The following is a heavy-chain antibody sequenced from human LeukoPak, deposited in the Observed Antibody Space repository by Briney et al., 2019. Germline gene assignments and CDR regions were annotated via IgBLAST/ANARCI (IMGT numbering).Heavy chain of an antibody. CDR2: IGDDGSTT. D-gene: IGHD3-10*01. CDR3: ARASRGNWFDP. CDR1: GFTFSRYW. V-gene: IGHV3-74*01. Sequence: GGAPRLSCAASGFTFSRYWMHWVRQAPGKGLVGVSRIGDDGSTTAYADSVKGRFTISRDNAKNTLYLQMNSLRAEDTAVYYCARASRGNWFDPWGQGTLVTVSS. J-gene: IGHJ5*02.